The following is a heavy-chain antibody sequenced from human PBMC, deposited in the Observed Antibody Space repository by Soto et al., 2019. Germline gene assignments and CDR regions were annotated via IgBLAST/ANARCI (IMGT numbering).Heavy chain of an antibody. CDR1: GFTFSSYG. CDR2: IWYDGSNK. CDR3: AREEGPIFGVVIVYYYGMDV. V-gene: IGHV3-33*01. D-gene: IGHD3-3*01. J-gene: IGHJ6*02. Sequence: PGGSLRLSCAASGFTFSSYGMHWVRQAPGKGLEWVAVIWYDGSNKYYADSVKGRFTISRDNSKNALYLQMNSRRAEDTAVYYCAREEGPIFGVVIVYYYGMDVWGQGTTVTVSS.